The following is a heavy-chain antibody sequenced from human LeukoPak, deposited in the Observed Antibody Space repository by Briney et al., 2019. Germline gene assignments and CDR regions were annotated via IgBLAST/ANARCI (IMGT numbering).Heavy chain of an antibody. CDR1: GFTFSDYY. CDR3: ARPEVVAGTYYYYYYMDV. V-gene: IGHV3-11*01. D-gene: IGHD2-15*01. CDR2: ISSSGSTT. Sequence: GWSLRLSCAASGFTFSDYYMSWIRQAPGKGLEWVSYISSSGSTTYYADSVKGRFTISRDNANNSLYLEMNRLRAEDAAVYYCARPEVVAGTYYYYYYMDVWGKGTTVTVSS. J-gene: IGHJ6*03.